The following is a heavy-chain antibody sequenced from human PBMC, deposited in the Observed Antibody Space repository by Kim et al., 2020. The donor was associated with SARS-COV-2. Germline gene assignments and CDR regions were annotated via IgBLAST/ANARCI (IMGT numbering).Heavy chain of an antibody. V-gene: IGHV3-33*01. D-gene: IGHD2-2*01. Sequence: GGSLRLSCAASGFTFSSYGMHWVRQAPGKGLEWVAVIWYDGSNKYYADSVKGRFTISRDNSKNTLYLQMNSLRAEDTAVYYCARGFYCSSTSCYYYGMDVWGQGTTVTVSS. CDR2: IWYDGSNK. CDR1: GFTFSSYG. J-gene: IGHJ6*02. CDR3: ARGFYCSSTSCYYYGMDV.